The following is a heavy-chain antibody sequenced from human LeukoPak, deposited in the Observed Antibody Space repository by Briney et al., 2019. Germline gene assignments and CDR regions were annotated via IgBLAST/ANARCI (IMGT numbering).Heavy chain of an antibody. V-gene: IGHV4-39*07. CDR3: ARELSSIAVAGHDY. CDR2: IYYSGST. Sequence: MSSETLSLTCTVSGGSISSSSYYWGWIRQPPGKGLEWIGSIYYSGSTYYNPSLKSRVTISVDTSKNQFSLKLSSVTAADTAVYYCARELSSIAVAGHDYWGQGTLVTVSS. J-gene: IGHJ4*02. D-gene: IGHD6-19*01. CDR1: GGSISSSSYY.